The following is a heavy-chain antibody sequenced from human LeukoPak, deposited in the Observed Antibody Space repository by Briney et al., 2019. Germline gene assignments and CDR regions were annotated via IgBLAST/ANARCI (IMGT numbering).Heavy chain of an antibody. CDR3: AKSRGSGTYCFDY. CDR2: IDNSGTT. CDR1: GFIFSSSA. Sequence: PVGSLRLSCAASGFIFSSSAMSWVRQAPGKGLEWVSTIDNSGTTYCPDSVKGRFTISRDNSKNTLYLQMNSLRAEDTATYYCAKSRGSGTYCFDYWGQGTLVTASS. V-gene: IGHV3-23*01. D-gene: IGHD3-10*01. J-gene: IGHJ4*02.